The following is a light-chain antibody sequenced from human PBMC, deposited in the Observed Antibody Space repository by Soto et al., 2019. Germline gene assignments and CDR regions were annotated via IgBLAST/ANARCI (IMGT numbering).Light chain of an antibody. J-gene: IGKJ1*01. V-gene: IGKV3-20*01. Sequence: EIVLTQSPGTLSLSPGERATLSCRASQSVSNNYLARYQQKPGQAPRLLIYVAANRATGIPDRFSGSGSGTDLTLTISGLEPEDVSGYYCQQYGSSGRFGQGTKVEI. CDR1: QSVSNNY. CDR3: QQYGSSGR. CDR2: VAA.